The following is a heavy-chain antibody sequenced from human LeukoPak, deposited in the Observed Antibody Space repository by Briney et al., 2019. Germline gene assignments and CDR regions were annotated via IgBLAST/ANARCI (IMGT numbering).Heavy chain of an antibody. CDR1: GGTFSSYA. CDR3: GRKGNPRAAGPGWFDP. Sequence: GASVKVSCKASGGTFSSYAISWVRQAPGQGLEWMGGTIPIFGTANYAQKFQGRVTITTDESTSTAYMELSSLRSEDTAVYYCGRKGNPRAAGPGWFDPWGQVTLVTVSS. J-gene: IGHJ5*02. V-gene: IGHV1-69*05. D-gene: IGHD6-13*01. CDR2: TIPIFGTA.